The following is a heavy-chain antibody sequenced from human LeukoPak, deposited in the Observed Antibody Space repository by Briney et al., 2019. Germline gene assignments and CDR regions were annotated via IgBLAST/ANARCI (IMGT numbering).Heavy chain of an antibody. J-gene: IGHJ1*01. CDR2: IKSETDGGTT. Sequence: GGSLRLSCAASGFTFSNAWMSWVRQAPGKGLEWVGRIKSETDGGTTDYAAPVKGRFTISRDDSKNTLYLQMNSLKTEDTAVYYCTTDLEAARPDFVSEYFQHWGQGTLVTVSS. V-gene: IGHV3-15*01. D-gene: IGHD6-6*01. CDR3: TTDLEAARPDFVSEYFQH. CDR1: GFTFSNAW.